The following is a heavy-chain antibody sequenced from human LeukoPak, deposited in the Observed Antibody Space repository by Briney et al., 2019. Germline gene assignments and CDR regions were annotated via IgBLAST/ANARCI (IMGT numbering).Heavy chain of an antibody. CDR3: AKSSSGWYSSVAWFDP. V-gene: IGHV3-66*01. J-gene: IGHJ5*02. CDR1: GFTLSSNY. CDR2: IYSGGST. Sequence: GGSLRLSCAASGFTLSSNYMSWVRQAPGKGLEWVSVIYSGGSTYYADSVKGRFTISRDNSKNTLYLQMNSLRAEDTAVYYCAKSSSGWYSSVAWFDPWGQGTLVTASS. D-gene: IGHD6-19*01.